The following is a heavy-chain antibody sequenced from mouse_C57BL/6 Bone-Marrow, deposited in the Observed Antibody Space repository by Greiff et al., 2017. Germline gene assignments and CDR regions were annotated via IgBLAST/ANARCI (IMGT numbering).Heavy chain of an antibody. J-gene: IGHJ4*01. CDR2: INPYNGGT. Sequence: EVQLKESGPVLVKPGASVKMSCKASGYTFTDYYMNWVKQSHGKSLEWIGVINPYNGGTSYNQKFKGKATLTVDKSSSTAYMELNSLTSEDSAVYYCARRGSYYAMDYWGQGTSVTVSS. V-gene: IGHV1-19*01. CDR1: GYTFTDYY. CDR3: ARRGSYYAMDY.